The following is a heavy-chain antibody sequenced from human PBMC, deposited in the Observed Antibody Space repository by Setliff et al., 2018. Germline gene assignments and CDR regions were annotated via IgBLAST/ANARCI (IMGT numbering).Heavy chain of an antibody. D-gene: IGHD3-22*01. Sequence: GSLRLSCAASAFTFKNYWMSWVRQAPGKGLEWVANIKGDGSEKFYLDSVKGRFTISRDNAKNSLYLQTNSLRAEDTAVYYCARDRISRYYDSGAHAFDIWGQGTMVTVSS. V-gene: IGHV3-7*03. CDR2: IKGDGSEK. CDR3: ARDRISRYYDSGAHAFDI. CDR1: AFTFKNYW. J-gene: IGHJ3*02.